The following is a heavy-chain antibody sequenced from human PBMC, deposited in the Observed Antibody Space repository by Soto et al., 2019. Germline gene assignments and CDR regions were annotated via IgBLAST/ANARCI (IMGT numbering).Heavy chain of an antibody. Sequence: SETLSLTCTVSGGSISSGGYYRSWIRQHPGKGLEWIGYIYYSGSTYYNPSLKSRVTISVDTSKNQFSLKLSSVTAADTAVYYCATYCSGGSCYLDYWGQGTLVTVSS. V-gene: IGHV4-31*03. CDR3: ATYCSGGSCYLDY. CDR2: IYYSGST. J-gene: IGHJ4*02. CDR1: GGSISSGGYY. D-gene: IGHD2-15*01.